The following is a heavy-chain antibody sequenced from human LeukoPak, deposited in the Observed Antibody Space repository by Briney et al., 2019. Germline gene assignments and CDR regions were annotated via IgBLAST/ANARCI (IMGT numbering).Heavy chain of an antibody. CDR3: ARSEARTASSPIYDFWSGYYLSRGSYYGMDV. V-gene: IGHV1-24*01. Sequence: GASVKVSCKVSGYTLTELSMHWVRQAPGKGLEWMGGFDPEEGETIYAQKFQGRVTMTEDTSTDTAYMELRSLRSDDTAVYYCARSEARTASSPIYDFWSGYYLSRGSYYGMDVWGQGTTVTVSS. D-gene: IGHD3-3*01. CDR2: FDPEEGET. J-gene: IGHJ6*02. CDR1: GYTLTELS.